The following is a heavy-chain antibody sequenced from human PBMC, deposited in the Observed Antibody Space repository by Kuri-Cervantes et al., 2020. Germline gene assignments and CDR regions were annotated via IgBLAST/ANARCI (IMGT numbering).Heavy chain of an antibody. CDR1: GDSVSSNSAA. Sequence: SQTLSLTCAISGDSVSSNSAAWNWIRQSPSRGLEWLGRTYYRSKWYNDYAVSVKSRITINPDTSKSQFSLKLTSVTAADTAVYYCARETVAGTHSWLDPWGQGTLVTVSS. V-gene: IGHV6-1*01. CDR3: ARETVAGTHSWLDP. CDR2: TYYRSKWYN. J-gene: IGHJ5*02. D-gene: IGHD6-19*01.